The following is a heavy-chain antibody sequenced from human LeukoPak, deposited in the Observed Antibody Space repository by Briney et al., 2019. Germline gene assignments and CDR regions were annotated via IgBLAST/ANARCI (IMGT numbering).Heavy chain of an antibody. D-gene: IGHD2-15*01. Sequence: PSETLSLTCAVYGGSFSGYYWSWIRQPPGKGLEWIGEINHSGSTNYNPSLKSRVTISVDTSKNQFSLKLSSVTAADTAAYYCARGSGFVVVVAATSNAFDIWGQGTMVTVSS. CDR1: GGSFSGYY. V-gene: IGHV4-34*01. J-gene: IGHJ3*02. CDR2: INHSGST. CDR3: ARGSGFVVVVAATSNAFDI.